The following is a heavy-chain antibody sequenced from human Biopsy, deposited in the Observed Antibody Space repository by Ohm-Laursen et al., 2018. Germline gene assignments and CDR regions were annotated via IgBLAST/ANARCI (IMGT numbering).Heavy chain of an antibody. V-gene: IGHV4-4*07. D-gene: IGHD3-22*01. CDR3: ARWTPEYDSSRYYLDAFDI. J-gene: IGHJ3*02. CDR1: GVYISDYY. Sequence: PSETLSLTCSVSGVYISDYYWSWIRQPAGKGLEWIGRIYSSGSTNYNPSLKSRVTLSMDTSKRQFSLKLSFVTAADTAVYYCARWTPEYDSSRYYLDAFDIWGQGTKVTVSS. CDR2: IYSSGST.